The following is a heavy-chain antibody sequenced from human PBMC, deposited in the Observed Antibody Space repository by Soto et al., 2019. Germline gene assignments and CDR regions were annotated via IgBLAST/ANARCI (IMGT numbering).Heavy chain of an antibody. J-gene: IGHJ6*04. Sequence: PGGSLRLSCAASGFTFSSYGMSWVRQAPGKGLEWVSVIYSGGSTYYADSVKGRFTISRDNSKNTLYLQMNSLRAEDTAVYYCARVWSSGVYGMDVWGKGTTVTVS. CDR2: IYSGGST. V-gene: IGHV3-66*01. D-gene: IGHD6-19*01. CDR1: GFTFSSYG. CDR3: ARVWSSGVYGMDV.